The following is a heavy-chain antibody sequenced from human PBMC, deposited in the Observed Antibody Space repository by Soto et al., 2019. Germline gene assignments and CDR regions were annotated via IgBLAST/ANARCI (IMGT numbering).Heavy chain of an antibody. D-gene: IGHD4-17*01. CDR2: INPSGGST. CDR1: GYTFTSYY. Sequence: ASVKVSCKASGYTFTSYYTHWVRQAPGQGLEWMGIINPSGGSTSYAQKFQGRVTMTRDTSTSTVYMELSSLRSEDTAVYYCARERGRMTTVTTSWFDPWGQGTLVTVSS. V-gene: IGHV1-46*01. CDR3: ARERGRMTTVTTSWFDP. J-gene: IGHJ5*02.